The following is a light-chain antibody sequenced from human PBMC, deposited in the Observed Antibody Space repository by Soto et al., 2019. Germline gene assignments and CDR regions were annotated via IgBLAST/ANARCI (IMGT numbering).Light chain of an antibody. CDR2: DVS. CDR3: CSYAGSYTWV. V-gene: IGLV2-11*01. CDR1: SSDVGGYNY. J-gene: IGLJ3*02. Sequence: QSVLTQPRSVSGSPGQSVTISCTGTSSDVGGYNYVSWYQQHPGKAPKLMIYDVSKRPSGVADRFSGSKSGNTASLTISGLQAEDEDDYYCCSYAGSYTWVFGGGTKLTVL.